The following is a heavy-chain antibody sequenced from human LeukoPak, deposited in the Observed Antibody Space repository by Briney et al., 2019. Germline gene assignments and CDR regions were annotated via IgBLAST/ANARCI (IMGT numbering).Heavy chain of an antibody. CDR2: IYTSGST. Sequence: SETLSLTCTVSGYSISSGSYYWSWIRQPAGKGLEWIGRIYTSGSTNYNPSLKSRVTISVDTSKNQFSLKLSSVTAADTAVYYCARGLGYCSSTSCYYWFDPWGQGTLVTVSS. J-gene: IGHJ5*02. V-gene: IGHV4-61*02. CDR3: ARGLGYCSSTSCYYWFDP. D-gene: IGHD2-2*01. CDR1: GYSISSGSYY.